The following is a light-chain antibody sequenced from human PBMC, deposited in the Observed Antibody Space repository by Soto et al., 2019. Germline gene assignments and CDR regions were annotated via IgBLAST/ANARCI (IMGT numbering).Light chain of an antibody. CDR3: QQGHSTPYT. Sequence: DIQMTQSPYSLSASVGDSVTITCRASQNIRTDLNWYQQKPGRAPKLLIHSASALPSGVPSRFSGSGSGTEFTLTMSGLQPDDFATYYCQQGHSTPYTFGQGTKVEIK. CDR1: QNIRTD. J-gene: IGKJ2*01. V-gene: IGKV1-39*01. CDR2: SAS.